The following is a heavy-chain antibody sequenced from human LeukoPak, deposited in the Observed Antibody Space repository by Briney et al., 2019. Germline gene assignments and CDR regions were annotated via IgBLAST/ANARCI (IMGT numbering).Heavy chain of an antibody. D-gene: IGHD6-6*01. CDR1: GGSFSGYY. Sequence: PSETLSLTCVVYGGSFSGYYWSWIRQPPGKGLEWIGEINHSGSTNYNPSLKSRVTISVDTSKNQFSLKLSSVTAADTAVYYCARWADKSGSSSRVAFDIWGQGTMVTVSS. CDR3: ARWADKSGSSSRVAFDI. CDR2: INHSGST. J-gene: IGHJ3*02. V-gene: IGHV4-34*01.